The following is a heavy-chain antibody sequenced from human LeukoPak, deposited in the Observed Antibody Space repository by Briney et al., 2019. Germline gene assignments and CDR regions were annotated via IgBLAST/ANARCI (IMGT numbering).Heavy chain of an antibody. CDR2: IYYSGST. V-gene: IGHV4-39*01. D-gene: IGHD3/OR15-3a*01. J-gene: IGHJ4*02. CDR1: GGSISSTGYY. CDR3: ARQTGSGLFILP. Sequence: PSETLSLTCTVSGGSISSTGYYWGWIRQPPGKGLEWIGSIYYSGSTNYNSSLKSRVTISVDTSKNQFSLKLTSVTVADTAVYYCARQTGSGLFILPGGQGTLVTVSS.